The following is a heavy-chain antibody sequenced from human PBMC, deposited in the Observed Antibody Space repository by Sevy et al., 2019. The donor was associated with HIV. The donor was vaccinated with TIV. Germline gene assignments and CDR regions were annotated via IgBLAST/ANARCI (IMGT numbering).Heavy chain of an antibody. D-gene: IGHD3-10*01. J-gene: IGHJ6*04. CDR2: IWYDGSKK. Sequence: GGSLRLSCSASGFSFSSCGMHWVRQAPGKGLEWVAFIWYDGSKKYYEDSVKGRFTISRDNSKNTLYLQMNNLRAEDTAVYYCSSDRVKQYYFGSEGSNYQYMDVWGKGTTVTVSS. V-gene: IGHV3-30*02. CDR3: SSDRVKQYYFGSEGSNYQYMDV. CDR1: GFSFSSCG.